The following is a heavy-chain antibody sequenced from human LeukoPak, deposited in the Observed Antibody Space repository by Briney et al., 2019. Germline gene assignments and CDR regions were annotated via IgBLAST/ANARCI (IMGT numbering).Heavy chain of an antibody. D-gene: IGHD3-10*01. CDR3: ASSITMVRGVIPYFDY. Sequence: GGSLRLSCAASGFTFSSYFMSWVRQAPGKGLEWVSSVSGSSSYIYYADSVKGRFTISRDNARNSLYLQMNSLRAEDTAVYYCASSITMVRGVIPYFDYWGQGTLVTVSS. J-gene: IGHJ4*02. CDR2: VSGSSSYI. V-gene: IGHV3-21*01. CDR1: GFTFSSYF.